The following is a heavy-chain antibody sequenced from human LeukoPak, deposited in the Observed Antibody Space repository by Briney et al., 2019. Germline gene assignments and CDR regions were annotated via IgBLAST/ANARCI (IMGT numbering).Heavy chain of an antibody. CDR1: GFSFSSYW. V-gene: IGHV3-21*01. D-gene: IGHD3-10*01. CDR3: AGGSGSYYTILNWFDP. J-gene: IGHJ5*02. Sequence: GGSLRLSCAASGFSFSSYWMSWVRRAPGKGLEWVSSISSSSSYIYYADSVKGRFTISRDNAKNSLYLQMNSLRAEDTAVYYCAGGSGSYYTILNWFDPWGQGTLVTVSS. CDR2: ISSSSSYI.